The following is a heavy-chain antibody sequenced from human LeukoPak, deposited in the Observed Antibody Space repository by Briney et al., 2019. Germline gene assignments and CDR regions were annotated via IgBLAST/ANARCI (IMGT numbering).Heavy chain of an antibody. CDR3: AKGSSGYYNWFDP. Sequence: GRSLRLSCAASGFTFDDYAMHWVRQAPRKGLEWVSGISWNSGGIGYADSVKGRFTISRDNAKNPLYLQMNSLRAEDTALYYCAKGSSGYYNWFDPWGQGTLVTVSS. CDR1: GFTFDDYA. J-gene: IGHJ5*02. CDR2: ISWNSGGI. V-gene: IGHV3-9*01. D-gene: IGHD3-22*01.